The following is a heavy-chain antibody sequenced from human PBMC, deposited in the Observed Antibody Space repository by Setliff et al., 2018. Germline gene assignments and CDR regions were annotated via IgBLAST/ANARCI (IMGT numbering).Heavy chain of an antibody. Sequence: PSETLSLTCAVSGASIRQTSYFWTWVRQPAGKGLEWIGHIYITGNPNVNPSLKSRVAMSLDNSGNQFSLNLQSVTAADTAVYYCARRATYYNFWSGYYDYWGQGTLVTVSS. CDR2: IYITGNP. CDR1: GASIRQTSYF. CDR3: ARRATYYNFWSGYYDY. D-gene: IGHD3-3*01. J-gene: IGHJ4*02. V-gene: IGHV4-61*09.